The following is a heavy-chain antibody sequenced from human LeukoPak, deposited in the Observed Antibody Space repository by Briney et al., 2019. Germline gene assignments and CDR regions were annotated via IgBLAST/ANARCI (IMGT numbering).Heavy chain of an antibody. V-gene: IGHV3-23*01. J-gene: IGHJ4*02. Sequence: GGSLRLSCAASGFTIGGFAMTWVRQAPGKGLEWVSSIGSDYKTHYSESVKGRFTISRDNSMNTLYLQMNSLRAEDTAVYFCARDLYCSGGSCLYFDYWGQGTLVTVSS. CDR2: IGSDYKT. CDR1: GFTIGGFA. CDR3: ARDLYCSGGSCLYFDY. D-gene: IGHD2-15*01.